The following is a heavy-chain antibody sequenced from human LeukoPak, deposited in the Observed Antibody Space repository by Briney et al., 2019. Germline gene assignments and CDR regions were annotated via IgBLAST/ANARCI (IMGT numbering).Heavy chain of an antibody. Sequence: SETLSLTCTVSGGSISSGDYYWSWIRQPPGKGLEWIGYIYYSGSTNYNPSLKSRVTISVDTSKNQFSLKLSSVTAADTAVYYCARHRPYHTFGGPEGWFDPWGQGTLVTVSS. J-gene: IGHJ5*02. D-gene: IGHD3-16*01. CDR2: IYYSGST. V-gene: IGHV4-30-4*01. CDR1: GGSISSGDYY. CDR3: ARHRPYHTFGGPEGWFDP.